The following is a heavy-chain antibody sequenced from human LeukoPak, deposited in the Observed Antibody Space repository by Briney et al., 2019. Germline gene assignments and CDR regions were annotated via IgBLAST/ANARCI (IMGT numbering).Heavy chain of an antibody. J-gene: IGHJ4*02. D-gene: IGHD3-22*01. CDR1: GGSYSVYY. CDR3: ARGHRSHDSSGYLDY. V-gene: IGHV4-34*01. CDR2: INHSGST. Sequence: PSETLSLTCAVYGGSYSVYYWSWIRQPPGKGLEWIGEINHSGSTNYNPSLKSRVTISVDTSKNQFSLKLSSVTAADTAVYYCARGHRSHDSSGYLDYWGQGTLVTVSS.